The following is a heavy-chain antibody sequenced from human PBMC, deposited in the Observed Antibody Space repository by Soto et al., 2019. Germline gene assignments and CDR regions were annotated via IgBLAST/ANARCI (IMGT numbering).Heavy chain of an antibody. CDR1: GFTFSSYA. CDR2: ISYDGSNK. J-gene: IGHJ6*02. D-gene: IGHD3-3*01. Sequence: QVQLVESGGGVVQPGRSLRLSCAASGFTFSSYAMHWVRQAPGKGLEWVAVISYDGSNKYYADSVKGRFTISRDNSKNTLYLEMNSLRAEDTDVYYCARDLLPSDYDFWSGYSRGMIPGAYGMDVWGPGTTVTVSS. V-gene: IGHV3-30-3*01. CDR3: ARDLLPSDYDFWSGYSRGMIPGAYGMDV.